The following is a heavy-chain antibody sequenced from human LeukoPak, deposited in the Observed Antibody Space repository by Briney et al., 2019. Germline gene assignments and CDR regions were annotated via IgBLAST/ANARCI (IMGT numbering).Heavy chain of an antibody. CDR1: GFTFSSYW. CDR3: ARDGSIAARIDYYYGMDV. J-gene: IGHJ6*02. Sequence: GGSLRLSCAASGFTFSSYWMSWVRQAPGKGLEWVANIKQDGSEKYYVDSVKGRFTISRDNAKNSLYLQMNSLRAEDTAVYYCARDGSIAARIDYYYGMDVWGQGTTVTVSS. CDR2: IKQDGSEK. D-gene: IGHD6-6*01. V-gene: IGHV3-7*01.